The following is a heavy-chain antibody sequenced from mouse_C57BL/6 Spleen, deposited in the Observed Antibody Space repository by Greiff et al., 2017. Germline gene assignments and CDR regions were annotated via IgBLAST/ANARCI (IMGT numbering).Heavy chain of an antibody. V-gene: IGHV1-61*01. CDR2: IYPSDSET. J-gene: IGHJ2*01. Sequence: QVQLQQPGAELVRPGSSVKLSCKASGYTFTSYWMDWVKQRPGQGLEWIGNIYPSDSETHYNQKFKDKATLTVDKSSSTAYMQLSSLTSEDSAVYYCARGLGPSYFDYWGKGTTLTVSS. CDR1: GYTFTSYW. CDR3: ARGLGPSYFDY. D-gene: IGHD4-1*01.